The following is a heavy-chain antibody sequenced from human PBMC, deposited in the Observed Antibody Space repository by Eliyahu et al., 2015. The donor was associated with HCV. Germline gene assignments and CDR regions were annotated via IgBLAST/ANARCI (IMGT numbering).Heavy chain of an antibody. CDR1: GGXFSGYX. CDR3: ARTPRWVCSGGSCRDLALRGNYYYYGMDV. J-gene: IGHJ6*02. Sequence: QVQLQQWGAGLLKPSETLSLTCAVYGGXFSGYXWXWXXQPPGKGLEWXGEINHSGSTNYNPSLKSRVTISVDTSKNQFSLKLSSVTAADTAVYYCARTPRWVCSGGSCRDLALRGNYYYYGMDVWGQGTTVTVSS. D-gene: IGHD2-15*01. CDR2: INHSGST. V-gene: IGHV4-34*01.